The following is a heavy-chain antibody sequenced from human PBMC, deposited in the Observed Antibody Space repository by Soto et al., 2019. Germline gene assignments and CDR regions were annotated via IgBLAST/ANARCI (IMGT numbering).Heavy chain of an antibody. CDR2: ISSSGFTI. CDR3: ARGSGMDV. CDR1: GFTFSSYE. V-gene: IGHV3-48*03. J-gene: IGHJ6*02. Sequence: GGSLRLSCAASGFTFSSYEMNWVRQAPGKGLEWVSYISSSGFTIYYTDSVKGRFTISRDNAKDSLYLHMNSLRAEDTAVYYCARGSGMDVWGQGTTVTVSS.